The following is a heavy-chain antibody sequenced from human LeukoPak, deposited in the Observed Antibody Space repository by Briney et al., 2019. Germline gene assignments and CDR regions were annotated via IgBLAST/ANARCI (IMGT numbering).Heavy chain of an antibody. Sequence: GGSLRLSCAASGFTFSSYRMSWVRQAPGKGLEWVANIKQDGSEKYYVDSVKGRFTVSRDNAKNSLYLQMNSLRAEDTAVYYCARQSGSFFDYWGQGTLVTVSS. CDR1: GFTFSSYR. D-gene: IGHD1-26*01. V-gene: IGHV3-7*01. CDR3: ARQSGSFFDY. CDR2: IKQDGSEK. J-gene: IGHJ4*02.